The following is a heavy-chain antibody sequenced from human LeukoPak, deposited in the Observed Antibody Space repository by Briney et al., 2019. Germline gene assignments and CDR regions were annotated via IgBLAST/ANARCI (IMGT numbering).Heavy chain of an antibody. CDR1: GVSISSYY. CDR3: ARRPGYSSSWYAKRGFDY. CDR2: IYSGST. J-gene: IGHJ4*02. V-gene: IGHV4-4*07. D-gene: IGHD6-13*01. Sequence: PSETLSLTCTVSGVSISSYYWSWIRQPAGKGLEWIGRIYSGSTNYNPSLKSRVTVSVDTSKNQFSLKLSSVTAADTAVYYCARRPGYSSSWYAKRGFDYWGQGTLVTVSS.